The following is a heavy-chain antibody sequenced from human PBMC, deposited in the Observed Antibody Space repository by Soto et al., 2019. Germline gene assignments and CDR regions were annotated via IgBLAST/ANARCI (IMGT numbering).Heavy chain of an antibody. D-gene: IGHD3-22*01. Sequence: GGSLRLSCAASGFTFSSYAMHWVRQAPGKGLEWVAVISYDGSNKYFADSVKRRFTISRDKSKNTLYLQMNSLRAEDTAVYYCASGSHSGYSSYYWGQGTLVTVSS. CDR1: GFTFSSYA. CDR3: ASGSHSGYSSYY. CDR2: ISYDGSNK. V-gene: IGHV3-30-3*01. J-gene: IGHJ4*02.